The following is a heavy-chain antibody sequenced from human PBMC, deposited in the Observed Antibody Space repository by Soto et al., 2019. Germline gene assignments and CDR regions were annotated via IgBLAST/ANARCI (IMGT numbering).Heavy chain of an antibody. CDR3: ARGFRGYCTNGVCYTTGPFDP. CDR2: INAGNGNT. Sequence: ASVKVSCKASGYTFTSYAMHWVRQAPGQRLEWMGWINAGNGNTKYSQKFQGRVTITRDTSASTAYMELSSLRSEDTAVYCCARGFRGYCTNGVCYTTGPFDPWGQGTLVTVSS. J-gene: IGHJ5*02. V-gene: IGHV1-3*01. D-gene: IGHD2-8*01. CDR1: GYTFTSYA.